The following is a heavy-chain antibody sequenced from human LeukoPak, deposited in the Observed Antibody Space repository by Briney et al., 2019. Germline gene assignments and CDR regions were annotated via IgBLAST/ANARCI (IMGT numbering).Heavy chain of an antibody. D-gene: IGHD6-13*01. V-gene: IGHV3-53*01. Sequence: GGSLRLSCAASGFTVSSNYMSWVRQAPGKGLEWVSVIYSGGSTYYADSVKGRFTISRDNSKNTLYLQMNSLRAEDTAVYYCSIAAAGTSDYWGQGTLVTVSS. CDR3: SIAAAGTSDY. CDR2: IYSGGST. J-gene: IGHJ4*02. CDR1: GFTVSSNY.